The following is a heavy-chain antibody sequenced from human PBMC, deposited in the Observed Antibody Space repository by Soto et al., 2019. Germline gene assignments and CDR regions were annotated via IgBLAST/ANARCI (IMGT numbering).Heavy chain of an antibody. Sequence: SETLSLTWTVSGGSISSDYWSWIRQPPGKGLEWIGYIYYSGSTNYNPSLKSRVTISVDTSKNQFSLKLSSVTAADTAVYYCARESAITIWGKGITVTVTS. V-gene: IGHV4-59*01. J-gene: IGHJ6*04. CDR2: IYYSGST. D-gene: IGHD3-3*01. CDR1: GGSISSDY. CDR3: ARESAITI.